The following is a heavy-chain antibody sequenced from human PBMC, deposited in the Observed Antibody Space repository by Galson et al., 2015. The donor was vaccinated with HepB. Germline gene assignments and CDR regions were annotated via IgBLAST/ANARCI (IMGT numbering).Heavy chain of an antibody. CDR1: GFTFSSYG. D-gene: IGHD3-22*01. CDR2: ISGSGGST. Sequence: SLRLSCAASGFTFSSYGMSWVRQAPGKGLEWVSAISGSGGSTYYADSVKGRFTISRDNSKNTLYLQMNSLRAEDTAVYYCAKDLYYDSSGSINYYYYGMDVWGQGTTVTVSS. V-gene: IGHV3-23*01. CDR3: AKDLYYDSSGSINYYYYGMDV. J-gene: IGHJ6*02.